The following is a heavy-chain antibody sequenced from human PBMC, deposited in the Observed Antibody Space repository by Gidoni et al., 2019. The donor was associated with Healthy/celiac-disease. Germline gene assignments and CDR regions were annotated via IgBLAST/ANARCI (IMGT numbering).Heavy chain of an antibody. D-gene: IGHD4-17*01. J-gene: IGHJ5*02. V-gene: IGHV4-30-2*05. CDR3: ARDGAGATTVTPSYNWFDP. Sequence: STYYNPSLKSRVTISVDTSKNQFSLKLSSVTAADTAVYYCARDGAGATTVTPSYNWFDPWGQGTLVTVSS. CDR2: ST.